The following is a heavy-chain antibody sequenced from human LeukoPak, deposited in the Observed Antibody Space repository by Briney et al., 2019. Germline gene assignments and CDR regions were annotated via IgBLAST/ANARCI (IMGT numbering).Heavy chain of an antibody. Sequence: GASVKVSCKASGYTFTSYGISWLRQAPGQGLEWMGWISAYNGNTNYAQKLQGRVTMTTDTSTSTAYMELRSLRSDDTAVYYCARVMDYYDSHWFDPWGQGTLVTVSS. CDR2: ISAYNGNT. CDR3: ARVMDYYDSHWFDP. J-gene: IGHJ5*02. CDR1: GYTFTSYG. V-gene: IGHV1-18*01. D-gene: IGHD3-22*01.